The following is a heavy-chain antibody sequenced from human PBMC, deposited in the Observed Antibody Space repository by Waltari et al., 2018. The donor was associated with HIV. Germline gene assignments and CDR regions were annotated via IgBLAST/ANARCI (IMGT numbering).Heavy chain of an antibody. V-gene: IGHV3-30*04. CDR1: GFTFSRYA. J-gene: IGHJ4*02. Sequence: QVQLVESGGGVVQSGRSLRLSCAASGFTFSRYAMHWVRQAPGKGLEWVTVISYDGTNEYYADSLKGRFTISRDNSKNTLYLRMNSLRAEDTAVYYCARCVGAAAVRGPDYWGQGTLVTVSS. CDR3: ARCVGAAAVRGPDY. D-gene: IGHD6-13*01. CDR2: ISYDGTNE.